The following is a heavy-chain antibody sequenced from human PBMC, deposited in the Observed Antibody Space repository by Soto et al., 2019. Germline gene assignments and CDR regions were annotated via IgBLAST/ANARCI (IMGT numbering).Heavy chain of an antibody. J-gene: IGHJ6*02. D-gene: IGHD1-26*01. CDR3: GTVGRLGSTGASTYGMDV. V-gene: IGHV1-69-2*01. Sequence: ASVKVSCKVSGYTFTDYYVHWVQQAPGRGLEWMGLVDSADGETIYAEKFQGRVTMTADTSTDTAYMELTSLRSEDAAVYYCGTVGRLGSTGASTYGMDVWGQGTTVTVSS. CDR1: GYTFTDYY. CDR2: VDSADGET.